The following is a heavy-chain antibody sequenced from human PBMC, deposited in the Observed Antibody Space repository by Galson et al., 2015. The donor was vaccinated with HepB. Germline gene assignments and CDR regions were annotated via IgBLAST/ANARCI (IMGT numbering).Heavy chain of an antibody. CDR3: AKDPGYSSSVY. CDR1: AFTVSSYA. J-gene: IGHJ4*02. Sequence: SLRLSSADSAFTVSSYAMSWVRQAQGKGLEWVSAISGSGGSTYYADSVKGRFTISRDNSKNTLYRQMNSLRAEDTAVYYCAKDPGYSSSVYWGQGTLVTVSS. V-gene: IGHV3-23*01. CDR2: ISGSGGST. D-gene: IGHD6-19*01.